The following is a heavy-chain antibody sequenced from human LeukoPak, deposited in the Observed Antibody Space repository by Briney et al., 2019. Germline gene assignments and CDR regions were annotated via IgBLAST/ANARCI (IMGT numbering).Heavy chain of an antibody. J-gene: IGHJ4*02. CDR3: AKTRYSYGYYFDY. CDR2: IRYDGSNK. D-gene: IGHD5-18*01. Sequence: GGYLRLSCAAYGFTFSSYGMHWVRQAPGKGREWVAFIRYDGSNKYYADSVKGPLTISRDNSKNTLYLQMNSLRAEDTAVYYCAKTRYSYGYYFDYWGQGALVTVSS. CDR1: GFTFSSYG. V-gene: IGHV3-30*02.